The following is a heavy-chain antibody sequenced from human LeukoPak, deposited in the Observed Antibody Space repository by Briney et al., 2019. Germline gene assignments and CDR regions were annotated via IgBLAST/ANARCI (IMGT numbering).Heavy chain of an antibody. V-gene: IGHV3-23*01. CDR1: GFTFSSYA. CDR2: ISGSGGST. J-gene: IGHJ4*02. Sequence: GGSLRLSCAASGFTFSSYAMTWVRQAPGKGLEWVSAISGSGGSTYDADSVKGRFTISRDNSKNTLYLQMNSLRAEDTAVYYCAKNRPSIAAAGNFDYWGQGTLVTVSS. D-gene: IGHD6-13*01. CDR3: AKNRPSIAAAGNFDY.